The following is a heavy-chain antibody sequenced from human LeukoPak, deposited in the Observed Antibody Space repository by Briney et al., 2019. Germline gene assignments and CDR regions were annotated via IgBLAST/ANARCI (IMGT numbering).Heavy chain of an antibody. Sequence: EASVKVSCKASGYTFTSYGSSWERQAPGQGLEWMGWISAYNGNTNYAQKLQGRVTMTTDTSTSTAYMELRSLRSDDTAVYYCARRDYSGNFQHWGQGTLVTVSS. CDR1: GYTFTSYG. J-gene: IGHJ1*01. D-gene: IGHD4-11*01. CDR3: ARRDYSGNFQH. V-gene: IGHV1-18*01. CDR2: ISAYNGNT.